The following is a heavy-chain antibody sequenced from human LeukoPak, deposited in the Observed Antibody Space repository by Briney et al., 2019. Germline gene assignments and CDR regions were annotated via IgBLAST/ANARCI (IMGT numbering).Heavy chain of an antibody. J-gene: IGHJ5*02. V-gene: IGHV4-34*01. CDR1: GGSFSGYY. D-gene: IGHD1-1*01. CDR3: ARALPPGYNWNDVSSWFDP. Sequence: KPSETLSLTCAVYGGSFSGYYWSWIRQPPGKGLEWIGEINHSGSTNYNPSLKSRVTISVDTSKNQFSLKLSSVTAADTAVYYCARALPPGYNWNDVSSWFDPWGQGTLVTVSS. CDR2: INHSGST.